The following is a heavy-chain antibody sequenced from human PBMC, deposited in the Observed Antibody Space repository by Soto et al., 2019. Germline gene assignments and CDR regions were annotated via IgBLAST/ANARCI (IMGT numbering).Heavy chain of an antibody. CDR3: AKGGLAIFGVVIGGGPYYYYGMDV. V-gene: IGHV3-23*01. CDR1: GFTFSSYA. Sequence: PGGSLSLSCAASGFTFSSYAMSWVRQAPGKGLERVSAISGSVGITYYADSVKGRFTISRDNSKNTLYLQMNSLRAEDTAVYYCAKGGLAIFGVVIGGGPYYYYGMDVWGQGTTVTVSS. CDR2: ISGSVGIT. D-gene: IGHD3-3*01. J-gene: IGHJ6*02.